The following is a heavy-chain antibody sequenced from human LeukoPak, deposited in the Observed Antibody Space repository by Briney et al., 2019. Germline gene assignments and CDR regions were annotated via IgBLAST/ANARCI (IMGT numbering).Heavy chain of an antibody. Sequence: GASVKVSCKASGYTFTGYYMHWVRQAPGQGLEWMGWIIPNSGVTNYAQKFQGKVTMTRDTSISTAYMELSRLRSDDTAVYYCAREDPGGGFMVRGPPDYWGQGTLVTVSS. CDR1: GYTFTGYY. J-gene: IGHJ4*02. CDR3: AREDPGGGFMVRGPPDY. V-gene: IGHV1-2*02. D-gene: IGHD3-10*01. CDR2: IIPNSGVT.